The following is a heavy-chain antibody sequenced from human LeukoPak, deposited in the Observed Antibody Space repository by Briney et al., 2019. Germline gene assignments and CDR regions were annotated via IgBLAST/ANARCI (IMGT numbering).Heavy chain of an antibody. CDR2: ISYDGRNT. CDR1: GFTLSRYS. D-gene: IGHD1-26*01. CDR3: AREGAGSAGSSNDH. Sequence: GGSLRLSCAASGFTLSRYSMHWVRQPPGRGLEWVAFISYDGRNTYYVDSVKGPFTISRDNSKNTLDLQMNSLRDEDTAVYFCAREGAGSAGSSNDHWGQGTLVTVSS. J-gene: IGHJ4*01. V-gene: IGHV3-30*04.